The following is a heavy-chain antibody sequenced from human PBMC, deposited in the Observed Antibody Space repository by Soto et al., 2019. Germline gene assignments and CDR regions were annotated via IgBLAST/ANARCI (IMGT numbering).Heavy chain of an antibody. CDR2: FDPEDGET. D-gene: IGHD6-13*01. J-gene: IGHJ4*02. V-gene: IGHV1-24*01. Sequence: PSVKVSCKVSGYTLTELSMHWVRQAPGEGLEWMGGFDPEDGETIYAQKFQGRVTMTEDTSTDTAYMELSSLRSEDTAVYYCATGYGAAGLFDYWGQGTLVTVSS. CDR3: ATGYGAAGLFDY. CDR1: GYTLTELS.